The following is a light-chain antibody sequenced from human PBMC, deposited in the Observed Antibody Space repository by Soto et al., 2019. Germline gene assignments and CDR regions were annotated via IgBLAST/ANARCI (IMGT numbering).Light chain of an antibody. CDR2: DVS. CDR1: SSDVGGSNH. J-gene: IGLJ3*02. Sequence: QSALTQPASVSGSPGQSITISCTGTSSDVGGSNHVSWYQQHPGKAPKLMSFDVSTRPSGVSNRFSGSKSGNTASLTISGLQAEDEADYYCSSYATSSTLVLFGGGTKLTVL. V-gene: IGLV2-14*01. CDR3: SSYATSSTLVL.